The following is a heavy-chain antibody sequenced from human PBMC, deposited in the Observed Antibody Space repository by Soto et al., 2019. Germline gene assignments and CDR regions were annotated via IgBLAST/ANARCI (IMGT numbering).Heavy chain of an antibody. CDR2: IIPIFGTA. D-gene: IGHD3-3*01. Sequence: SVKVSCKASGGTFSSYAISWVRQAPGQGLEWMGGIIPIFGTANYAQKFQGRVTITADESTSTAYMELSSLRSEDTAVYYCARVGGDFWSGYYYYYYGMDVWGQGTTVTVSS. CDR1: GGTFSSYA. CDR3: ARVGGDFWSGYYYYYYGMDV. V-gene: IGHV1-69*13. J-gene: IGHJ6*02.